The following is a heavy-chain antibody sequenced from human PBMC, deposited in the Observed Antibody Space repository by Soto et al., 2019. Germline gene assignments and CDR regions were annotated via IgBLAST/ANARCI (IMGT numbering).Heavy chain of an antibody. CDR2: ISGSGDST. CDR1: GFTFSDYA. Sequence: EVQLLESGGGLVQPGGSLRLSCAASGFTFSDYAMSWVRQAPGKGLEWVSAISGSGDSTYYADSVKGRFTISRETSKNTLYLQMNSLRAEDTAVYYCAKIYLTGTAGLRGMPDYWGQGTLVTVSS. V-gene: IGHV3-23*01. D-gene: IGHD1-7*01. J-gene: IGHJ4*02. CDR3: AKIYLTGTAGLRGMPDY.